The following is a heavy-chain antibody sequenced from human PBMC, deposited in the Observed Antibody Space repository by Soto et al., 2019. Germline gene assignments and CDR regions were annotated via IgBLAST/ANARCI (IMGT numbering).Heavy chain of an antibody. CDR1: GFTFSSYS. Sequence: GGSLRLSCAASGFTFSSYSMNWVRQAPGKGLEWVSSISSSSSYIYYADSVKGRFTISRDNAKNSLYLQMNSLRAEDTAVYYCARDLTTKRSYYYYYGMDVWGQGITVTVSS. CDR2: ISSSSSYI. V-gene: IGHV3-21*01. D-gene: IGHD4-4*01. J-gene: IGHJ6*02. CDR3: ARDLTTKRSYYYYYGMDV.